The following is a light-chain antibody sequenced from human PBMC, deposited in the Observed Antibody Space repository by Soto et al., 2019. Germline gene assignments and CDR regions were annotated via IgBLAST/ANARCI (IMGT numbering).Light chain of an antibody. J-gene: IGKJ1*01. Sequence: GDRVTITCRARESISTWLAWYQQKPGKAPKLLIYGASSLESGVPPRFSGDGSGTEFTLTISSLQRDDFGIYYCQQYSRLWSFGQGTKVDI. CDR3: QQYSRLWS. V-gene: IGKV1-5*03. CDR1: ESISTW. CDR2: GAS.